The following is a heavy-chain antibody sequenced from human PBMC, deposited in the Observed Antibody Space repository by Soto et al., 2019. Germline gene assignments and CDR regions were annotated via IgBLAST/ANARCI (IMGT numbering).Heavy chain of an antibody. CDR3: AAEGGGYYDSSGYYDGWAFDI. J-gene: IGHJ3*02. CDR2: IVVGSGNT. D-gene: IGHD3-22*01. CDR1: EFTFTSSA. V-gene: IGHV1-58*01. Sequence: SVKVSCKASEFTFTSSAVQWVRQARGQRLEWIGWIVVGSGNTNYAQKFQERVTITRDMSTSTAYMELSSLRSEDTAVYYCAAEGGGYYDSSGYYDGWAFDIWGQGTMVTVSS.